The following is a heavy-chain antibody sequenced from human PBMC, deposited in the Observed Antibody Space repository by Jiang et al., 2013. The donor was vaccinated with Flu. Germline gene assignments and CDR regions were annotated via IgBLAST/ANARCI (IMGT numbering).Heavy chain of an antibody. CDR1: GGTFSSYA. D-gene: IGHD4-17*01. J-gene: IGHJ6*02. V-gene: IGHV1-69*01. CDR2: IIPIFGTA. Sequence: SSVKVSCKASGGTFSSYAISWVRQAPGQGLEWMGGIIPIFGTANYAQKFQGRVTITADESTSTAYMELSSLRSEDTAVYYCARRRYGDPAEAADYYYYYYGMDVWGQGTTVTVSS. CDR3: ARRRYGDPAEAADYYYYYYGMDV.